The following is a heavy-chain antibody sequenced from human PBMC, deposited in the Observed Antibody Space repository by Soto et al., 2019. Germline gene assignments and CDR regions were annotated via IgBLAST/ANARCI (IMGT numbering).Heavy chain of an antibody. CDR3: AKANIVVAEAADFDY. D-gene: IGHD2-15*01. J-gene: IGHJ4*02. CDR1: GFTFSSYA. CDR2: ISGNGSST. Sequence: GSLRLSCAASGFTFSSYAMSCVRQAPGKGLEWVSAISGNGSSTYYADSVKGRFTISRDNSKNTLYLQMNSLRAEDTAVYYCAKANIVVAEAADFDYWGQGTLVTVSS. V-gene: IGHV3-23*01.